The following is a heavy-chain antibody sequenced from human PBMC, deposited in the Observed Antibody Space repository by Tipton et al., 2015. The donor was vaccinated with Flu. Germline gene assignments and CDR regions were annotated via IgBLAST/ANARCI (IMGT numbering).Heavy chain of an antibody. CDR3: ARPGGPAAINPFSYFDF. J-gene: IGHJ4*02. Sequence: QSGPEVKKPGASLRVSCKASGYTLSSYPISWVRQAPGQGLEWMGWSSAYNGDTNYAQKLQGRVTMTTDASTNTAYMELRSLRSDDTAVYYCARPGGPAAINPFSYFDFWGQGTLVTVSS. CDR2: SSAYNGDT. D-gene: IGHD2-2*01. CDR1: GYTLSSYP. V-gene: IGHV1-18*04.